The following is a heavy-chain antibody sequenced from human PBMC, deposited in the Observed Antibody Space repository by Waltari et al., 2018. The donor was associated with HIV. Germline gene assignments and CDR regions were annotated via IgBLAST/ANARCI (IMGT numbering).Heavy chain of an antibody. D-gene: IGHD3-22*01. Sequence: QVQLQESGPGLVKPSGTLSLTCAVSGGSISSSNWWSWVRQPPGKGLEWIGEIYHSGSTNYNPALKSRVTISVDKSKNQFSLKLSSVTAADTAVYYCARPGRFHSSGYYFNDAFDIWGQGTMVTVSS. CDR1: GGSISSSNW. V-gene: IGHV4-4*02. CDR2: IYHSGST. J-gene: IGHJ3*02. CDR3: ARPGRFHSSGYYFNDAFDI.